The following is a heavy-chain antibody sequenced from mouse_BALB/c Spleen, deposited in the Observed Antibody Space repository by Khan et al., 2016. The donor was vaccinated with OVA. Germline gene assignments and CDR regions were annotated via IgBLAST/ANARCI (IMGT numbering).Heavy chain of an antibody. CDR2: INYSGNT. D-gene: IGHD2-4*01. V-gene: IGHV3-2*02. Sequence: EVQLQESGPGLVKPSQSLSLTCTVTGYSITSDYAWNWIRQFPGNKLEWMGYINYSGNTRFNPSLKSRTSITRDTSKNQFFLQLNSVTTEDTATYYCARKDYYDYDPFAYWGQGTLVTVSA. CDR3: ARKDYYDYDPFAY. J-gene: IGHJ3*01. CDR1: GYSITSDYA.